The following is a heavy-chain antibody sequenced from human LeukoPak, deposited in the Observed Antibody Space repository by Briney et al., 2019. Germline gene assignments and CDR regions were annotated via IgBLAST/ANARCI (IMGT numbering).Heavy chain of an antibody. V-gene: IGHV4-59*01. Sequence: SETLSLTCTGSGGSISSYYWSWIRQPPGKGLEWIGYIYYSGSTNYNPSLKSRVTISVDTSKNQFSLKLSSVTAADTAVYYCARGSGIKLDYWGQGTLVTVSS. CDR3: ARGSGIKLDY. CDR1: GGSISSYY. J-gene: IGHJ4*02. D-gene: IGHD3-10*01. CDR2: IYYSGST.